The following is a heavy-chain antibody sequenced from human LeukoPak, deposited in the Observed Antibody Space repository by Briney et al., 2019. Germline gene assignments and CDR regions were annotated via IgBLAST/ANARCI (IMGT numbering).Heavy chain of an antibody. V-gene: IGHV3-21*01. CDR1: GFIFRDYS. Sequence: GGSLRLSCAASGFIFRDYSMNWVRQAPGKGLEWLSYISTSVSYIYYADAVKGRFTISRDNAKNSLYLQMNSLRVEDTAVYYCVRDITGTTYYYYYMDVWGKGTTVTVSS. J-gene: IGHJ6*03. CDR3: VRDITGTTYYYYYMDV. CDR2: ISTSVSYI. D-gene: IGHD1-7*01.